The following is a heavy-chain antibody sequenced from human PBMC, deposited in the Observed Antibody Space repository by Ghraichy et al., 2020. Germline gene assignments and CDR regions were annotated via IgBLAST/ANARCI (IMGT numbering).Heavy chain of an antibody. D-gene: IGHD2-8*01. J-gene: IGHJ6*02. CDR3: ARVTDCTNGVCFDYYGMDV. Sequence: SETLSLTCTVSGGSISTYYWSWIRQPPGKGLEWIGYIYYSGSTNYSPSLKSRVTISVDTSKNQFSLRLSSVTAADTAVYYCARVTDCTNGVCFDYYGMDVWGQGTTVTVSS. CDR2: IYYSGST. V-gene: IGHV4-59*01. CDR1: GGSISTYY.